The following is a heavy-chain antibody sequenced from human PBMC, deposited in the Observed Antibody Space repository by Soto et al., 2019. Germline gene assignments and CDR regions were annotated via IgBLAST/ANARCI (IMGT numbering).Heavy chain of an antibody. CDR2: MNPNSGNT. CDR3: ARDSIAAAGNAYYYGMDV. CDR1: GYTFTSYD. V-gene: IGHV1-8*01. Sequence: ASVKVSCKXSGYTFTSYDINWVRQATGQGLEWMGWMNPNSGNTGYAQKFQGRVTMTRNTSISTAYMELSSLRSEDTAVYYCARDSIAAAGNAYYYGMDVWGQGTTVTVSS. J-gene: IGHJ6*02. D-gene: IGHD6-13*01.